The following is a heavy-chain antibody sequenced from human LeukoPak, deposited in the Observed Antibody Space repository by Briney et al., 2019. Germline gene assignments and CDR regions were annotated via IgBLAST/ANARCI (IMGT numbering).Heavy chain of an antibody. Sequence: SETLSLTCTVSGGSLSSGDYYWSWLRQPPGKGLEWIGYIYYSGSTYYNPSLKSRVTISVDTSKNQFSLKLSSVTAADTAVYYCARLDSLSWYHDYWGQGTLVTVSS. D-gene: IGHD6-13*01. CDR3: ARLDSLSWYHDY. V-gene: IGHV4-30-4*01. CDR1: GGSLSSGDYY. CDR2: IYYSGST. J-gene: IGHJ4*02.